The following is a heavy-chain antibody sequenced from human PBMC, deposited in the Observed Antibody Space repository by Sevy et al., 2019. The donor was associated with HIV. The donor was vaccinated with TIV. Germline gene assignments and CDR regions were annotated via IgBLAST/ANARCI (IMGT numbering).Heavy chain of an antibody. CDR3: AKDIVVVVGEAFDI. Sequence: ASVKVSCKASGFTFTSSAVQWVRQARGQRLEWIGWIVVGSGNTNYAQKFQERVTITRDMSTSTAYMELNSLRAEDTAVYYCAKDIVVVVGEAFDIWGQGTMVTVSS. V-gene: IGHV1-58*01. CDR2: IVVGSGNT. CDR1: GFTFTSSA. D-gene: IGHD2-15*01. J-gene: IGHJ3*02.